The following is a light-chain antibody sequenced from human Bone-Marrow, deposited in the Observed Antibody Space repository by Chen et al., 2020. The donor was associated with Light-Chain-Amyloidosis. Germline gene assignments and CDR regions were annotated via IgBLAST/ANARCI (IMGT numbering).Light chain of an antibody. Sequence: QAVLTQPASLSASPGASASLTCTLRSGIKGGPYYIYWYKQKPGSPPHHLLSYKSDSDKRLGSGIPGRFAGSKAASANAGILLISGLQSEDEADYYCMMWYSNTWVFGGGTKLTVL. J-gene: IGLJ3*02. V-gene: IGLV5-45*01. CDR1: SGIKGGPYY. CDR2: YKSDSDK. CDR3: MMWYSNTWV.